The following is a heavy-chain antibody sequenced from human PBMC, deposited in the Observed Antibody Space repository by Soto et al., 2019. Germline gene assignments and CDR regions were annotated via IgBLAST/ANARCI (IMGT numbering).Heavy chain of an antibody. CDR3: AKYLKSRYFAYGMDV. D-gene: IGHD3-9*01. CDR1: GFTFSSYA. J-gene: IGHJ6*02. CDR2: IGGST. Sequence: EVQLLESGGGLVQPGGSLRLSCEASGFTFSSYAMSWVRQAPGKGLEWVSTIGGSTYYADSVKGRFTISRDISKNMLYLQMNSLRAEDTAVYHCAKYLKSRYFAYGMDVWGQGTTVTVSS. V-gene: IGHV3-23*01.